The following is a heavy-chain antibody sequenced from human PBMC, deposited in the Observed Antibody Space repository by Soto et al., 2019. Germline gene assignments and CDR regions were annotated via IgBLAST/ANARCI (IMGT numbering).Heavy chain of an antibody. Sequence: QVQLQESGPGLVKPSGTLSLTCAVSGGSISSSNWWSWVRQPPGKGLEWIGEIYHSGSTNYNPSLQSRVTXSXDXTKNQFSLKLSCVTAADTAVYYCARVSGSYYYGMDVWGQGTTVTVSS. J-gene: IGHJ6*02. D-gene: IGHD1-26*01. CDR3: ARVSGSYYYGMDV. V-gene: IGHV4-4*02. CDR2: IYHSGST. CDR1: GGSISSSNW.